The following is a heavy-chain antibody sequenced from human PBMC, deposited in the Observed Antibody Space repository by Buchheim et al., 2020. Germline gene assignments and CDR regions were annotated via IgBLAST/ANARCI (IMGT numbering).Heavy chain of an antibody. CDR3: ARAPYCSSTSCLFDY. Sequence: EVQLVESGGGSVQPGGSLRLSCAASGFTFSSYWMNWVRQAPGKGLEWVANIKQDGSEKYYVDSVKGRFTISRDNAKNSLYLQMNSLRAEDTAVYYCARAPYCSSTSCLFDYWGQGTL. CDR2: IKQDGSEK. V-gene: IGHV3-7*01. D-gene: IGHD2-2*01. J-gene: IGHJ4*02. CDR1: GFTFSSYW.